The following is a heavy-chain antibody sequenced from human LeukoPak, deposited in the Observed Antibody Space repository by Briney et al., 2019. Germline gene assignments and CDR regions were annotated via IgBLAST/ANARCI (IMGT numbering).Heavy chain of an antibody. Sequence: GGSLRLSCVASGFTFRSYSMNWVRQAAGKGREGVSYISSSSGTIYYADAVKSRFTISRDDTMNSVYLQMNSLRAEDTAVYYCAREKRNGFDIWGQGTRVTVSS. CDR3: AREKRNGFDI. J-gene: IGHJ3*02. V-gene: IGHV3-48*01. CDR1: GFTFRSYS. CDR2: ISSSSGTI.